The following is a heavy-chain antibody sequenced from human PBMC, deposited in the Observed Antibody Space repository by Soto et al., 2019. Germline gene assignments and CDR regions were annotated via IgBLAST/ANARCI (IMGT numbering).Heavy chain of an antibody. CDR2: ISAYNGNT. D-gene: IGHD2-2*01. J-gene: IGHJ6*02. CDR1: GYTFTSYG. CDR3: ARYCSSTSCSPYYYYYGMDV. V-gene: IGHV1-18*04. Sequence: ASVKVSCKASGYTFTSYGISWVRRAPGQGLEWMGWISAYNGNTNYAQKLQGRVTMTTDTSTSTAYMELRSLRSDDTAVYYCARYCSSTSCSPYYYYYGMDVWGQGTTVTVSS.